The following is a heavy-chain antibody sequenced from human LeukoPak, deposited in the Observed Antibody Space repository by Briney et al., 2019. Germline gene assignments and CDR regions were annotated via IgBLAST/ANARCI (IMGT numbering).Heavy chain of an antibody. Sequence: GGSLRLSCAASGFTFSSYSMNWVRQAPGKGLEWVSYISSSSSTIYYADSVKDRFTISRDNAKNSLYLQMNSLRDEDTAVYYCAGSRNPYYYDSFDYWGQGTLVTVSS. CDR2: ISSSSSTI. CDR3: AGSRNPYYYDSFDY. V-gene: IGHV3-48*02. CDR1: GFTFSSYS. J-gene: IGHJ4*02. D-gene: IGHD3-22*01.